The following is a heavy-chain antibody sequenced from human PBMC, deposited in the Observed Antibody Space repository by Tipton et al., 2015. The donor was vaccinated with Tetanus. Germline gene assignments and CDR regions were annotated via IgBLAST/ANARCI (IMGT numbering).Heavy chain of an antibody. CDR3: ARDRGLTTGGGIGMDV. V-gene: IGHV4-59*01. CDR1: GGSISTYY. CDR2: IFYSGNT. Sequence: TLSLTCTVSGGSISTYYWNWIRQPPGKGLEWIGYIFYSGNTNYNPSLKTRVTISVDTSKNQFSLKLSSVTAADTAVYYCARDRGLTTGGGIGMDVWGQGTTVTVSS. D-gene: IGHD4-17*01. J-gene: IGHJ6*02.